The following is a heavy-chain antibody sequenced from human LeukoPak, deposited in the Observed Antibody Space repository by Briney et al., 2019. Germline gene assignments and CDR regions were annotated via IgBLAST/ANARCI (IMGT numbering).Heavy chain of an antibody. V-gene: IGHV1-2*06. CDR1: GYTFTGYY. CDR2: INPNSGGT. J-gene: IGHJ5*02. Sequence: GASVKVSCKASGYTFTGYYMYWVRQAPGQGLEWMGRINPNSGGTNYAQKFQGRVTMTRDTSISTAYMELSRLRSDDTAVYYCARDLRPFRAAKNGINNWFDPWGQGTLVTVSS. CDR3: ARDLRPFRAAKNGINNWFDP. D-gene: IGHD2-15*01.